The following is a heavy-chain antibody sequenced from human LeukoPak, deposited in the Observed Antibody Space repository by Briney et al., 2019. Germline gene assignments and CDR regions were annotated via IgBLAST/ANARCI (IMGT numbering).Heavy chain of an antibody. Sequence: ASVKFSCKASGYTFTKYGVSWVRQAPGQGIEWIGWINANNGNINYAQNLQGRVTVTTDTSTSTAYMELSSLRSDDTAVYYCARDIDYNIDYWGQGTLVTVSS. D-gene: IGHD3-9*01. CDR3: ARDIDYNIDY. J-gene: IGHJ4*02. V-gene: IGHV1-18*04. CDR1: GYTFTKYG. CDR2: INANNGNI.